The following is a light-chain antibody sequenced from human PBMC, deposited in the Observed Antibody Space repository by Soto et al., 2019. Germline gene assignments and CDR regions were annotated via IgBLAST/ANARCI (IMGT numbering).Light chain of an antibody. CDR2: GAS. J-gene: IGKJ1*01. V-gene: IGKV3-20*01. Sequence: PGDRAALSCSASQNFGSTYLAWYQQKPGQAPRLLIYGASSRATGIPDRFSGSGSGTDFTLTISRLEPEDFAVYYCQQYGSSRWTFGQGTKVDIK. CDR3: QQYGSSRWT. CDR1: QNFGSTY.